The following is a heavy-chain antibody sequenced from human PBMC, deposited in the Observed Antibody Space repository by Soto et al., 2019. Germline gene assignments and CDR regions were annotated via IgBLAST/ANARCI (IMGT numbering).Heavy chain of an antibody. CDR3: ARGPGNWNYNFYGLDV. J-gene: IGHJ6*02. CDR2: VFSDGIT. CDR1: GFIVSSTY. V-gene: IGHV3-53*01. D-gene: IGHD1-1*01. Sequence: GGSLRLSCAASGFIVSSTYMSWVRQAPGKGLEWVSVVFSDGITYYADSVKGRFIVSRDHSKNTLYLQMNSLRAEDTAVFYCARGPGNWNYNFYGLDVWGPGTSVTVSS.